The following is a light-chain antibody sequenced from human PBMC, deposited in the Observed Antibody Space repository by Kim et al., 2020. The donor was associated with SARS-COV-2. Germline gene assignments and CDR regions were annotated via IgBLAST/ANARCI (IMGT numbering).Light chain of an antibody. Sequence: DIQMTQSPSSLSASVGDRVTFTCRASQSIHTYVNWYQQKPGKAPRLLIYAASTLQSGVPSRFSGSGSGADFTLTINDVQSEDFATYYCQQTYGVLYSFGRGTRLEIK. CDR1: QSIHTY. CDR3: QQTYGVLYS. CDR2: AAS. J-gene: IGKJ2*03. V-gene: IGKV1-39*01.